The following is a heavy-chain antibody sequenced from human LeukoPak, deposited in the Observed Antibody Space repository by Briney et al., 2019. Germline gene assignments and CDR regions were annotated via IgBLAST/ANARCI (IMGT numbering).Heavy chain of an antibody. V-gene: IGHV1-3*03. CDR3: ARLRAICTNGVCYYYFDY. J-gene: IGHJ4*02. CDR2: INAGNGNT. CDR1: GYTFTSYA. D-gene: IGHD2-8*01. Sequence: ASVKVSCKASGYTFTSYAMHWVRQAPGHRLEWMGWINAGNGNTKYSQEFQGRVTITRDTSASTAYMELSSLRSEDMAVYYCARLRAICTNGVCYYYFDYWGQGTLVTVSS.